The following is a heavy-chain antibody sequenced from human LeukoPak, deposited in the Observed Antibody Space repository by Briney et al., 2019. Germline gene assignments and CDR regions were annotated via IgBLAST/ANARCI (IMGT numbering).Heavy chain of an antibody. D-gene: IGHD3-10*01. CDR2: VKSDGSNP. CDR3: ARDIVSGSGSLDY. V-gene: IGHV3-74*01. Sequence: PGGSLRLSCAASRFSFSNYWMHWVRQAPGKGLVWVPRVKSDGSNPSYADSVKGRFTISRDNAENMLYLQMNTLGAEDTAVYYCARDIVSGSGSLDYWGQGTLVTVSP. J-gene: IGHJ4*02. CDR1: RFSFSNYW.